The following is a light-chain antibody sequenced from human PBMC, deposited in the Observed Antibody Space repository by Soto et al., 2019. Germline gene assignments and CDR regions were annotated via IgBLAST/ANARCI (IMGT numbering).Light chain of an antibody. J-gene: IGKJ5*01. CDR3: QQSYSTPST. Sequence: GDRVTITCRASQSISTWLAWYQQKPGKAPKLLIYAASSLQSGVPSRFSGSGSGTEFTLTISSLQPEDFATYYCQQSYSTPSTFGQGTRLEIK. CDR1: QSISTW. V-gene: IGKV1-39*01. CDR2: AAS.